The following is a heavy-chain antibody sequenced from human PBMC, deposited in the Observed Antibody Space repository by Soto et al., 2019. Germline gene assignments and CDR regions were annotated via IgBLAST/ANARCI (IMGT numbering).Heavy chain of an antibody. Sequence: QLQESGPGLVKPSETMSLTCTVSGDSSSGGIFYWGWMRQLAGKGLEWIGSINYSGHTYHNPSLKIRVTISVDPSRNQFSLDLTSVTAADTAVYYCARQRAWYGEWAFDIWGQGTMVTVSS. J-gene: IGHJ3*02. D-gene: IGHD3-10*01. V-gene: IGHV4-39*01. CDR3: ARQRAWYGEWAFDI. CDR1: GDSSSGGIFY. CDR2: INYSGHT.